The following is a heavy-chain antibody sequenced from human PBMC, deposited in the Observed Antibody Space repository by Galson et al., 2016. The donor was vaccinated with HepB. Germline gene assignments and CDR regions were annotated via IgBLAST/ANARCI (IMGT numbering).Heavy chain of an antibody. CDR2: MWFDGSKK. J-gene: IGHJ6*02. Sequence: SLRLSCAASGFSFSNYAMHWVRQAPGKGLEWVAVMWFDGSKKYYADSVKGRFTISRDNPNNTLYLQMNSLRAEDTAVYYCARDPHHYYGMDVWGQGTTVTVS. V-gene: IGHV3-33*01. CDR1: GFSFSNYA. CDR3: ARDPHHYYGMDV.